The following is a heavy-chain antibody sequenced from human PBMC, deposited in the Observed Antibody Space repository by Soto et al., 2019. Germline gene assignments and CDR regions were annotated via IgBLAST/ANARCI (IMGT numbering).Heavy chain of an antibody. J-gene: IGHJ4*02. CDR2: INHSGST. D-gene: IGHD2-8*02. CDR3: ASDKITGLFDY. CDR1: GGSFSGYS. Sequence: QVQLQQWGAGLLKPSETLSLTCAVYGGSFSGYSWTWIRQPPGTGLEWIGEINHSGSTNYNPSLKSRVTISVDTSKNQFSLKLTSVTAAGPAVYYCASDKITGLFDYWGQGTLVTVSS. V-gene: IGHV4-34*01.